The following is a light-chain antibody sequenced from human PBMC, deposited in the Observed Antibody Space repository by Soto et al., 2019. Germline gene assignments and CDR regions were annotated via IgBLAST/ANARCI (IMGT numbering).Light chain of an antibody. CDR3: SSYTSSSTRV. CDR1: SSDVGDYND. CDR2: EVS. J-gene: IGLJ3*02. V-gene: IGLV2-14*01. Sequence: QSVLSQPASVSGSPGQSITISCTGTSSDVGDYNDVSWYQQHPGKAPKLMIYEVSNRPSGVSNRFSGSKSGNTASLTISGLQAEDEADYYCSSYTSSSTRVFGGGTKLTVL.